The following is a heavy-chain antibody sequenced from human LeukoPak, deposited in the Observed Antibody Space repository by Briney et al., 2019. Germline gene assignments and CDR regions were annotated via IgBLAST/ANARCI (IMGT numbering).Heavy chain of an antibody. CDR2: ISADNGNT. CDR3: AFDSSGYSEDFDY. Sequence: ASVKVSCKASNYTLINYGITWVRQAPGHGLEWMGWISADNGNTHYAQKLQGRVTMTTDTSTSTAYMELRSLRSDDTAVYYCAFDSSGYSEDFDYWGQGTVVTVSS. D-gene: IGHD3-22*01. CDR1: NYTLINYG. V-gene: IGHV1-18*01. J-gene: IGHJ4*02.